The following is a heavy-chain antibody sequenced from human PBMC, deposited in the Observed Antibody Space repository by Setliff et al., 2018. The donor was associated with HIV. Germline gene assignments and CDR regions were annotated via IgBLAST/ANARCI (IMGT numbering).Heavy chain of an antibody. Sequence: SETLSLTCSVSGHSISGYYWSWIRQPAGGGLEWIGRIHTSGNTNYNPSLRGRVTMSVDMSKNQFSLKLTSVSAADTAVYYCARDRIEFVAEDPHDVFDIWGRGTLVTVSS. D-gene: IGHD5-12*01. CDR3: ARDRIEFVAEDPHDVFDI. CDR1: GHSISGYY. J-gene: IGHJ3*02. V-gene: IGHV4-4*07. CDR2: IHTSGNT.